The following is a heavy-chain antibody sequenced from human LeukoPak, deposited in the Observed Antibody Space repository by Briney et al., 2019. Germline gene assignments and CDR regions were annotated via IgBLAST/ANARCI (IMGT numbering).Heavy chain of an antibody. D-gene: IGHD3-16*01. CDR1: GFTFDDYA. J-gene: IGHJ4*02. Sequence: GGSLRLSCAASGFTFDDYAMHWVRQAPGKGLEWVSGISWNSGSIGYADSVKGRFTISRDNTKNSLYLQMNSLRAEDTALYYCAKGGGRSYYFDYWGQGTLVTVSS. V-gene: IGHV3-9*01. CDR2: ISWNSGSI. CDR3: AKGGGRSYYFDY.